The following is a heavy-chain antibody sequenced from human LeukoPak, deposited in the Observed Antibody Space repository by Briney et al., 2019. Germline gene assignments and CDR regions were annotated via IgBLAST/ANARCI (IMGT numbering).Heavy chain of an antibody. D-gene: IGHD3-3*01. CDR2: IYYSGST. J-gene: IGHJ4*02. CDR3: ARATYFRNFDY. Sequence: SQTLSLTCTVSGGSISSGDYFWSWIRQPPGKGLEWIGYIYYSGSTYYNPSPKSRVTISVDTSKNQFSLKLSSVTAADTAVYYCARATYFRNFDYWGQGTLVTVSS. V-gene: IGHV4-30-4*01. CDR1: GGSISSGDYF.